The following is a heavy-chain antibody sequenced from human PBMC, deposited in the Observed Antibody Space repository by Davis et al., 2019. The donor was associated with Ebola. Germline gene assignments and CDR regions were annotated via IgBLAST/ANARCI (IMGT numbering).Heavy chain of an antibody. CDR2: IYPSDSDA. Sequence: GESLKISCETSGYRLSDYWIAWVRQVPGKGLEWMGTIYPSDSDARYSPSFQGQVTMSVDKSIGAAYLQWSSLKPSDTAIYYCARRGTVTTNAFDIWGQGTMVTVSS. CDR1: GYRLSDYW. V-gene: IGHV5-51*01. CDR3: ARRGTVTTNAFDI. D-gene: IGHD4-11*01. J-gene: IGHJ3*02.